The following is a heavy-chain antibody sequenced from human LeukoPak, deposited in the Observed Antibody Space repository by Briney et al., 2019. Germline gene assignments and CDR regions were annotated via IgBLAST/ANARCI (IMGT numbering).Heavy chain of an antibody. Sequence: GGSLRLSCAPSGFTFTTYDMTGVRQAPGKGLEWVSGISGSGRTTNYADSVKGRFTISRDNSKNTLFLQMNNLRAEDTAVYYCAKDRDCSSTSCYVPFDSWGQGTLVTVSS. D-gene: IGHD2-2*01. CDR2: ISGSGRTT. CDR3: AKDRDCSSTSCYVPFDS. J-gene: IGHJ4*02. V-gene: IGHV3-23*01. CDR1: GFTFTTYD.